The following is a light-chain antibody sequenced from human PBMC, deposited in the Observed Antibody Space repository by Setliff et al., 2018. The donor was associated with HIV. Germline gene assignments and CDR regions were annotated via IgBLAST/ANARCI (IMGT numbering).Light chain of an antibody. Sequence: QSVLTQPRSVSGSPGQSVTISCTGTSSDVGGYNYVSWYQHLPGKAPKLMIYDVTKRPSGVPDRFSGSKSGNTASLTISGLQSEDVADYYCCSYAGSYTSLYVFGTGTKV. CDR3: CSYAGSYTSLYV. J-gene: IGLJ1*01. CDR2: DVT. CDR1: SSDVGGYNY. V-gene: IGLV2-11*01.